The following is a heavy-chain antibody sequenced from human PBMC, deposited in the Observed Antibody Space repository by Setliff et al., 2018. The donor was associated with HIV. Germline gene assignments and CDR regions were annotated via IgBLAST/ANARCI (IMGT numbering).Heavy chain of an antibody. Sequence: ETLSLTCTVSGGSISNSRYYWSWIRQPPGKGLEWIGSTYYSGSTYYNPSLKSRVTISVDTSKNQFSLKLSSVTAADAAVYYCASRVYYYDSSGYLREEGFDPWGQGTLVTVSS. CDR1: GGSISNSRYY. CDR2: TYYSGST. J-gene: IGHJ5*02. V-gene: IGHV4-39*01. D-gene: IGHD3-22*01. CDR3: ASRVYYYDSSGYLREEGFDP.